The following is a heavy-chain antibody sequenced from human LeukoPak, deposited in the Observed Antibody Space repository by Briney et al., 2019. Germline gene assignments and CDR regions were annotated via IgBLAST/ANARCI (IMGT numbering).Heavy chain of an antibody. CDR2: IYPGGSDT. J-gene: IGHJ2*01. V-gene: IGHV5-51*01. CDR3: ASSPHKRESWYFDL. CDR1: GYSFTSYW. Sequence: GESLKIFCRGSGYSFTSYWIAWGRQMPGKGLEWMGIIYPGGSDTKYSPSFEGLLTISADKSISTAYLQWSSLKASDTATYYYASSPHKRESWYFDLWGRGTLVMVSA.